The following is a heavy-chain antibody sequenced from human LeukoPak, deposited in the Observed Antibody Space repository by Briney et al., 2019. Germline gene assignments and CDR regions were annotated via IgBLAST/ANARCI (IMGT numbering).Heavy chain of an antibody. CDR2: IYYSGST. D-gene: IGHD3-3*01. CDR3: ARDSGERVDFWSGYPFHYFDY. J-gene: IGHJ4*02. Sequence: SETLSLTCTVSGGSISSGGYYWSWIRQHPGKGLEWIGYIYYSGSTYYNPSLKSRVTISVDTSKNQFSLKLSSVTAADTAVYYCARDSGERVDFWSGYPFHYFDYWGQGTLVTVSS. CDR1: GGSISSGGYY. V-gene: IGHV4-31*03.